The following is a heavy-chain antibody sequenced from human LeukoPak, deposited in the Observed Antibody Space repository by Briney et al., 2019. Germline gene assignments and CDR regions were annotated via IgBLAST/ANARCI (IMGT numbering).Heavy chain of an antibody. Sequence: SVKVSCKASGGTFSSYAISWVRQAPGQGLEWMGGIIPIFGTANYAQKFQGRVTITADESTSTAYMELSSLRSEDTAVYYCATELGLGYGMDVWGQGTTVTVSS. V-gene: IGHV1-69*13. D-gene: IGHD7-27*01. J-gene: IGHJ6*02. CDR2: IIPIFGTA. CDR1: GGTFSSYA. CDR3: ATELGLGYGMDV.